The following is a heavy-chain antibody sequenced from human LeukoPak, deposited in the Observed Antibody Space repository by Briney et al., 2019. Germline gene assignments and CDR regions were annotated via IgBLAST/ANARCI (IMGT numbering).Heavy chain of an antibody. D-gene: IGHD3-22*01. CDR3: ARGSSGYYYSLLGY. V-gene: IGHV3-53*01. Sequence: GGSLRLSCAASGFTVSSNYMSWVRQAPGKGLERVSVIYSGGSTYYADSVKGRFTISRDNSKNTVYLQMNSLRAEDTAVYYCARGSSGYYYSLLGYWGQGTLVTVSS. J-gene: IGHJ4*02. CDR1: GFTVSSNY. CDR2: IYSGGST.